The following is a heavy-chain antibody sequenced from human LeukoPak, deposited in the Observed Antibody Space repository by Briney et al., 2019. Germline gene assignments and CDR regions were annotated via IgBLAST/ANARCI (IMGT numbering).Heavy chain of an antibody. CDR2: ISGSGGST. D-gene: IGHD4-23*01. CDR1: GFTFSSYA. Sequence: GVSLRLSCAASGFTFSSYAMSWVRQAPGKGLEWVSAISGSGGSTYYADSVKGRFTISRDNSKNTLYLQMNSLRAEDTAVYYCAKGQPTQGYGGNSGVLWGQGTLVTVSS. J-gene: IGHJ4*02. CDR3: AKGQPTQGYGGNSGVL. V-gene: IGHV3-23*01.